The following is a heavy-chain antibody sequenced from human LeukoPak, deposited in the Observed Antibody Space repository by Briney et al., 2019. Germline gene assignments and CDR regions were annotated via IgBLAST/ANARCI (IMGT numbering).Heavy chain of an antibody. CDR1: GFTFSSYA. D-gene: IGHD3-10*01. J-gene: IGHJ5*02. V-gene: IGHV3-23*01. Sequence: GGSLRLSCAASGFTFSSYAMSWVRQAPGKGLEWVSAISGSGGSTYYADSVKGRFTISRDNSKNTLYLQMNSLRAEDTAVYYCARDRGIHGWFDPWGQGTLVTVSS. CDR2: ISGSGGST. CDR3: ARDRGIHGWFDP.